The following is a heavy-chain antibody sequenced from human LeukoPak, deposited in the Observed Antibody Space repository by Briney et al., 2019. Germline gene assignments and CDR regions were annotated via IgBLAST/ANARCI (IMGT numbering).Heavy chain of an antibody. Sequence: SETLSLTCTVSGGSISSSSHYWGWLRQPPGKGLEWIGNIYHSGSTYYNPSLKSRVTISIDTSKNQFSLKLSSVTAADTAVYYCASMNTETTYGYWGQGTLVTVSS. CDR2: IYHSGST. CDR3: ASMNTETTYGY. CDR1: GGSISSSSHY. J-gene: IGHJ4*02. V-gene: IGHV4-39*01. D-gene: IGHD4-11*01.